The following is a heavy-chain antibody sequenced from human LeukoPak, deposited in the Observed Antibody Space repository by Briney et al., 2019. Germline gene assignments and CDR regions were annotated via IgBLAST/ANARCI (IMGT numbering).Heavy chain of an antibody. Sequence: ASVKVSCKASGYTFTGYYMHWVRQAPGQGLEWMGWINPNTGGTNYAQKFQGRVTMTRDTSISTAYMELSRLRSDDTAVYYCARDPRGSSSWNYYYYMDVWGKGTTVTVPS. J-gene: IGHJ6*03. CDR3: ARDPRGSSSWNYYYYMDV. CDR1: GYTFTGYY. D-gene: IGHD6-13*01. CDR2: INPNTGGT. V-gene: IGHV1-2*02.